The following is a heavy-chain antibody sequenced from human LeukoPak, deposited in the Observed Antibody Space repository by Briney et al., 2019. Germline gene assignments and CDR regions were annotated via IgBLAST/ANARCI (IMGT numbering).Heavy chain of an antibody. CDR3: ARDSNDFWSGYYKERWFDP. D-gene: IGHD3-3*01. CDR1: GFTFSDYY. V-gene: IGHV3-11*01. J-gene: IGHJ5*02. CDR2: ISSSGSTI. Sequence: GGSLRLSCAASGFTFSDYYMSWICQAPGKGLEWVSYISSSGSTIYYADSVKGRFTISRDNAKNSLYLQMNSLRAEDTAVYYCARDSNDFWSGYYKERWFDPWGQGTLVTVSS.